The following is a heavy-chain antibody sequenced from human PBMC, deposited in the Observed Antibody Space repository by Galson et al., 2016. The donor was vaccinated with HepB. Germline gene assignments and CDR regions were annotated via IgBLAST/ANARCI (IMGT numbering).Heavy chain of an antibody. J-gene: IGHJ4*02. D-gene: IGHD2-2*02. CDR3: ARDADIVKVPAAIRADY. CDR1: GLTFRSYA. Sequence: RLSCAASGLTFRSYAMHWVRQAPGKGLEWVAVISYDGSNKYYVDSVRGRFTISRDNSKNTLYLQMNSLRAEDTAVYYCARDADIVKVPAAIRADYWGQGTLVTVSS. CDR2: ISYDGSNK. V-gene: IGHV3-30*04.